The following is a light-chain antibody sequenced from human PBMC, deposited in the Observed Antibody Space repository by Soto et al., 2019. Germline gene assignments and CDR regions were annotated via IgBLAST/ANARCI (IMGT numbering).Light chain of an antibody. Sequence: EIVLTQSPATLSLSPGERATLSCRASQSVSSYLAWYQQQPGQAPRLLLYDASNRATGIPARFSGSGSGTDVTLTISSLEPEDFAVYYCQQRSNWRGTFGPGTKVDIK. J-gene: IGKJ3*01. CDR1: QSVSSY. CDR3: QQRSNWRGT. V-gene: IGKV3-11*01. CDR2: DAS.